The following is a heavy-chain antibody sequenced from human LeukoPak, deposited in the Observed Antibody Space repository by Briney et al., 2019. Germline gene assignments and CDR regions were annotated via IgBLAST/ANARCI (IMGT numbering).Heavy chain of an antibody. CDR3: ARSYGSGSYSPTNYMDV. J-gene: IGHJ6*03. CDR2: IWYDGSNK. CDR1: GFTFSSYG. Sequence: PGRSLRLSCAASGFTFSSYGMHWVRQAPGKGLEWVAVIWYDGSNKYYADSVKGRFTTSRDNSKNTLYLQMNSLRAEDTAVYYCARSYGSGSYSPTNYMDVWGKGTTVTVSS. V-gene: IGHV3-33*01. D-gene: IGHD3-10*01.